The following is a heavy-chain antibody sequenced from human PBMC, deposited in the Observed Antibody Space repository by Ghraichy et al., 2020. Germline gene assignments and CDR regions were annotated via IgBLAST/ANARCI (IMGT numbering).Heavy chain of an antibody. J-gene: IGHJ4*02. Sequence: GGSLRLSCSASGFTFSAFAMHWVRQAPGKGLEFVSVISSNGGSTYYADSVKDRFTISRDNSKNTLYLQMSSLRAEDTAVYYCVKDRRSISTHPGFDYWGQGTLITVSS. D-gene: IGHD6-6*01. CDR2: ISSNGGST. CDR3: VKDRRSISTHPGFDY. CDR1: GFTFSAFA. V-gene: IGHV3-64D*06.